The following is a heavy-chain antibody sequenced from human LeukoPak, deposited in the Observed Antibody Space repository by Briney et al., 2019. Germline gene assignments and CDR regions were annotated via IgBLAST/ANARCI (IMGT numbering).Heavy chain of an antibody. V-gene: IGHV4-59*01. CDR3: ASSLRDCSSTSCYVGP. CDR2: IYYSGIT. J-gene: IGHJ5*02. Sequence: SETLSLTCTVSGGSINNYYWSWIRQPPGKGLEWIGYIYYSGITNYNPSLKSRVTISVDTSKNQFSLKLSSVTAADTAVYYCASSLRDCSSTSCYVGPWGQGTLVTVSS. D-gene: IGHD2-2*01. CDR1: GGSINNYY.